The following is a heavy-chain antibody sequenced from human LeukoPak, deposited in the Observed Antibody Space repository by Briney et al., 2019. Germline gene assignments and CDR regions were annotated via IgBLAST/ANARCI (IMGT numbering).Heavy chain of an antibody. J-gene: IGHJ6*02. CDR2: TWYDGSNK. D-gene: IGHD2-2*01. V-gene: IGHV3-33*08. CDR3: ARGGHCSTTSCSNYDGMDV. CDR1: GFTFSSYA. Sequence: TGGSLRLSCAASGFTFSSYAMHWVRQAPGKGLEWVAATWYDGSNKYYADSVKGRFTISRDNSKNTLFLQMNSLRAEDTAVYFCARGGHCSTTSCSNYDGMDVWGQGTTLTVSS.